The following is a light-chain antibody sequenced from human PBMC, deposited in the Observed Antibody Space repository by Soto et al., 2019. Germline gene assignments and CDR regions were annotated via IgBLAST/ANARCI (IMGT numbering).Light chain of an antibody. Sequence: AIRMTQSPSSFSASTGDRVTITCRASQGISSYLAWYQQKPGKAPKLLIYAASTLQSGVPSRFSGSGSGTDFTLTNSCLQSEDCATYYCQQYYSYLFTFGPGTKVDIK. J-gene: IGKJ3*01. CDR2: AAS. V-gene: IGKV1-8*01. CDR3: QQYYSYLFT. CDR1: QGISSY.